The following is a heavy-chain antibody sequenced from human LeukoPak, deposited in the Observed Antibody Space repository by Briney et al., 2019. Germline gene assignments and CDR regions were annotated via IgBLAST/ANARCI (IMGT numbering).Heavy chain of an antibody. D-gene: IGHD3-9*01. J-gene: IGHJ4*02. CDR2: FFLKGST. CDR3: AKLPQHDILTGYYPIAYFDY. V-gene: IGHV4-38-2*02. Sequence: SETLSLTCTVSGYSITSAYYWGWIRQPPGKGLEWIGSFFLKGSTYYNPSLKSRVTISVDTSKNQFSLTLSSVTAADTAVYYCAKLPQHDILTGYYPIAYFDYWGQGTLVTVSS. CDR1: GYSITSAYY.